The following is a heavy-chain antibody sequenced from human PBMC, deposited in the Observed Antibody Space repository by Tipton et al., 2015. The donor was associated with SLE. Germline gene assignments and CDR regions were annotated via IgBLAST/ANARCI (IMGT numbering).Heavy chain of an antibody. CDR1: GFTFSSYA. D-gene: IGHD3-22*01. CDR3: VKDTSYDSSGYNWYFDL. V-gene: IGHV3-23*01. Sequence: SLRLSCAASGFTFSSYAMSWVRQAPGKGLEWVSAISGSGGSAYYADSVKGRFTISRDNSKNTLYLQMSSLRAEDTAVYYCVKDTSYDSSGYNWYFDLWGRGTLVTVSS. J-gene: IGHJ2*01. CDR2: ISGSGGSA.